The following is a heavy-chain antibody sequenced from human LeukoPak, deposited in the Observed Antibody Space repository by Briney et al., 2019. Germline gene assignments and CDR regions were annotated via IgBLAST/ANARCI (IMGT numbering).Heavy chain of an antibody. Sequence: SETLSLTRTVSGGSINNYYWSWIRQPPGKGLEWIGYIYYSGSTNYNPSLKSRVTISVDTSKNHFSLKLSSLTAADTAVYYCARHRGSGYPYFDYWGQGTLVTVSS. J-gene: IGHJ4*02. CDR1: GGSINNYY. V-gene: IGHV4-59*01. CDR2: IYYSGST. D-gene: IGHD3-22*01. CDR3: ARHRGSGYPYFDY.